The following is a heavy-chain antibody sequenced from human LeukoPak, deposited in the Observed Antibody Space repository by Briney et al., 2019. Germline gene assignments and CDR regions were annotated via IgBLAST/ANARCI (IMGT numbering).Heavy chain of an antibody. D-gene: IGHD6-13*01. CDR3: ARGDKQLVFNRNKGGFDP. J-gene: IGHJ5*02. CDR1: GFTFSSYA. V-gene: IGHV3-23*01. CDR2: ISGSGGST. Sequence: GGSLRLSCAASGFTFSSYAMSWVRQAPGKGLEWVSAISGSGGSTYYVDSVKGRFTISRDNAKNSLYLQMNSLRAEDTALYYCARGDKQLVFNRNKGGFDPWGQGTLVTVSS.